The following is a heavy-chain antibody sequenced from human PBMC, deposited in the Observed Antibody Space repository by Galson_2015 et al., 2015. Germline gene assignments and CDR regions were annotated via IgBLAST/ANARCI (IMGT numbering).Heavy chain of an antibody. CDR3: ARDPGRFLEWSSGRPYYYYYMDV. J-gene: IGHJ6*03. D-gene: IGHD3-3*01. CDR2: ISYDGSNE. CDR1: GLRFSSYA. Sequence: SLRLSCAASGLRFSSYAMHWVRQGPGKGLEWVALISYDGSNEYYADSVKGRFTVSRDNAKTTLYLEMNSLRAEDTAVYYCARDPGRFLEWSSGRPYYYYYMDVWGEGTTVTVSS. V-gene: IGHV3-30*01.